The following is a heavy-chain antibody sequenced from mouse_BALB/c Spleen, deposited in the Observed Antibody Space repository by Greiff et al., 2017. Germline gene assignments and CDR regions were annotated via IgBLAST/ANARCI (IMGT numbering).Heavy chain of an antibody. CDR3: ARHAGYYFDD. V-gene: IGHV5-12-1*01. Sequence: EVKLVESGGGLVKPGGSLKLSCAASGFAFSSYDMSWVRQTPEKRLEWVAYISSGGGSTYYPDTVKGRFTISRDNAKNTLYLQMSSLKSEDTAMYYCARHAGYYFDDWGQGTTLTVSS. CDR2: ISSGGGST. J-gene: IGHJ2*01. CDR1: GFAFSSYD.